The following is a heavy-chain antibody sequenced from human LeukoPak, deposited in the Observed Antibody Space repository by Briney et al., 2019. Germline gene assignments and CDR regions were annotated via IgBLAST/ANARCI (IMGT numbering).Heavy chain of an antibody. V-gene: IGHV1-46*01. D-gene: IGHD6-19*01. CDR1: GYTFTSYY. CDR3: ATAPYSSGSFQH. Sequence: ASVKVSCKASGYTFTSYYMHWVRQAPGQGLEWMGIINPSGGSARYAQKFQGRVTMTRDTSTSTVYMELSSLRSEDTAVYYCATAPYSSGSFQHWGQGTLVTVSS. J-gene: IGHJ1*01. CDR2: INPSGGSA.